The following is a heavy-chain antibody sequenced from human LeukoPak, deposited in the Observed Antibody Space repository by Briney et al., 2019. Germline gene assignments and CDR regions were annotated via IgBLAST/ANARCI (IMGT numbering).Heavy chain of an antibody. Sequence: ASVKVSCKASGYIFTGYYMHWVRQAPGHGLEWMGWINPNSGGTKYAQKFQGRVTMSRDTSISTAYMELSRLRSDDTAVYYCASQQDIVATIAYRGQGTLVTVSS. V-gene: IGHV1-2*02. CDR3: ASQQDIVATIAY. D-gene: IGHD5-12*01. J-gene: IGHJ4*02. CDR1: GYIFTGYY. CDR2: INPNSGGT.